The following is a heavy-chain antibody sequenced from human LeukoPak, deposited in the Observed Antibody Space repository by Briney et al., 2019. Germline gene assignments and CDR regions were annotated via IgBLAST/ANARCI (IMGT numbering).Heavy chain of an antibody. CDR2: IIPIFGTT. CDR3: AREEGSGWFF. V-gene: IGHV1-69*01. CDR1: GGTFSSYA. D-gene: IGHD6-19*01. Sequence: GSSVKVSCKASGGTFSSYAISWVRQAPGQGLEWMGGIIPIFGTTNYAQKLQGRVTITADESTSTAYMELSSLRSEDTAVYYCAREEGSGWFFWGQGTLVTVSS. J-gene: IGHJ4*02.